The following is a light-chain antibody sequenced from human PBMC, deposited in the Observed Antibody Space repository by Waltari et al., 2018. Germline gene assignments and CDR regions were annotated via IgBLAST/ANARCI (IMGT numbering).Light chain of an antibody. CDR3: QQYNHWPPYT. J-gene: IGKJ2*01. V-gene: IGKV3-15*01. Sequence: EVVMTQVPATLSVSLGGRAALSCRASQSVGSNLAWYQQKPGQAPRLLIHGASTRATGIPDRFSGSGSGTDFTLTINSLQSEDFAIYYCQQYNHWPPYTFGQGTKLEI. CDR1: QSVGSN. CDR2: GAS.